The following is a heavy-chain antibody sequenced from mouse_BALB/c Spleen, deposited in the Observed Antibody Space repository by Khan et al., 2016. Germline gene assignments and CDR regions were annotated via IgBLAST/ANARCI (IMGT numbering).Heavy chain of an antibody. CDR2: ISSGSSTI. Sequence: EVELVESGGGLVQPGGSRKLSCAASGFTFSSFGMHWVRQAPEKGLEWVAYISSGSSTIYYADTVKGRFTISRDNPKNTLFLQMTSLRSEDTAVYYCARSGGYDCFAYWGQGTLVTVSA. V-gene: IGHV5-17*02. CDR3: ARSGGYDCFAY. CDR1: GFTFSSFG. D-gene: IGHD2-14*01. J-gene: IGHJ3*01.